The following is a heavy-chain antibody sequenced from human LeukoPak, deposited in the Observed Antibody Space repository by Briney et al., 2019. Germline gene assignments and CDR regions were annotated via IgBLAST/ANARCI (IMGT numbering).Heavy chain of an antibody. CDR1: GFTFSSYA. J-gene: IGHJ5*02. V-gene: IGHV3-23*01. CDR2: ISGSGGST. Sequence: GGSLRLSCAASGFTFSSYAMSWVRQAPGKGLEWVSAISGSGGSTYYADSVEGRFTISRDNSKNTLYLQMNSLRAEDTAVYYCASQQLVRGWFDPWGQGTLVTVSS. CDR3: ASQQLVRGWFDP. D-gene: IGHD6-13*01.